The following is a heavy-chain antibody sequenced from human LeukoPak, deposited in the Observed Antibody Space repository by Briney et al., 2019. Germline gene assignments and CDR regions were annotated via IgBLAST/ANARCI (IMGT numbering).Heavy chain of an antibody. CDR2: ISGSGGST. V-gene: IGHV3-23*01. CDR3: ARGRGSERY. Sequence: GGSLRLSCAASGFTFSSYGMSWVRQAPGKGLEWVSAISGSGGSTYYADSVKGRFTISRDNAKNSLYLQMNSLRAEDTAVYYCARGRGSERYWGQGTLVTVSS. J-gene: IGHJ4*02. CDR1: GFTFSSYG.